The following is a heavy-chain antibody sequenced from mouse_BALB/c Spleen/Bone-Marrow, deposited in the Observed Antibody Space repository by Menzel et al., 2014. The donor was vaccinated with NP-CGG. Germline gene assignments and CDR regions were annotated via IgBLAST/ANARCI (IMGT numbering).Heavy chain of an antibody. Sequence: EVKLVESGGGLVQPGGSLKLSCAASGFDFSRYWMGWVRQAPGKGLEWIGEINPGSSTINYTPSLKDKFIISRDNAKNTLYLQMSKVRSEDTALYYCARLNYYGNLFVWGAGTTVTVSS. J-gene: IGHJ1*01. V-gene: IGHV4-1*02. CDR3: ARLNYYGNLFV. CDR1: GFDFSRYW. CDR2: INPGSSTI. D-gene: IGHD1-1*01.